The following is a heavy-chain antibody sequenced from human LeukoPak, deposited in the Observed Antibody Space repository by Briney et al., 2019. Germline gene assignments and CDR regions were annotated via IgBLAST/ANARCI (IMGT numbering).Heavy chain of an antibody. D-gene: IGHD4-11*01. CDR2: ISSSGSTI. Sequence: GGCLRLSCAASGFTFSDYYMSWIRQAPGKGLEWVSYISSSGSTIYYADSVKGRFTISRDNAKNSLYLQMNGLRAEDTAVYYCARGIYYSNYFDYWGQGTLVTVSS. V-gene: IGHV3-11*04. CDR3: ARGIYYSNYFDY. CDR1: GFTFSDYY. J-gene: IGHJ4*02.